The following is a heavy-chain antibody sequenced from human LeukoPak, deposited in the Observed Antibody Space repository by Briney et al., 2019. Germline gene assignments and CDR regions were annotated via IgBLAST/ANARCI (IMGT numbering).Heavy chain of an antibody. CDR3: ARDSGWDFWSGSKAFDI. J-gene: IGHJ3*02. V-gene: IGHV4-39*07. CDR2: IYYSGST. D-gene: IGHD3-3*01. Sequence: SETLSLTCTVSGGSISSSSYYWGWIRQPPGKGLEWIGSIYYSGSTYYNPSLKSRVTISVDTSKNQFSLKLSSVTAADTAVYYCARDSGWDFWSGSKAFDIWGQGTMVTVSS. CDR1: GGSISSSSYY.